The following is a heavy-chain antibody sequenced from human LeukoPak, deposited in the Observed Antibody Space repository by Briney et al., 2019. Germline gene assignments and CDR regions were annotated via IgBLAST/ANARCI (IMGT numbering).Heavy chain of an antibody. CDR3: AAPYSTRWFDL. Sequence: SVKVSCKASGFPLSSSAVQWVGQAGGQRLEWIGWIVVGSNNTNYAQKFQERVTITRDMSTSTAYMELSSLRSEDTAVYYCAAPYSTRWFDLWGRGTLVTVSS. CDR1: GFPLSSSA. V-gene: IGHV1-58*01. D-gene: IGHD6-13*01. CDR2: IVVGSNNT. J-gene: IGHJ5*02.